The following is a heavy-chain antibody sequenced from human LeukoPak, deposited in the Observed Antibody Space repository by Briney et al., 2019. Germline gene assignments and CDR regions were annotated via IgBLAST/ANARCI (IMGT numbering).Heavy chain of an antibody. V-gene: IGHV3-33*01. CDR2: IWYDGSNK. CDR1: GVSFSSYG. CDR3: ARERVVAMTYGMDV. D-gene: IGHD3-22*01. Sequence: QPAKSLRLSCAASGVSFSSYGLHWIRQAPGKGLEWVGVIWYDGSNKYYADSVKGRFTISRDNSKNTLYLQMNSLRAEDTAVYYCARERVVAMTYGMDVWGQGTTVTVSS. J-gene: IGHJ6*02.